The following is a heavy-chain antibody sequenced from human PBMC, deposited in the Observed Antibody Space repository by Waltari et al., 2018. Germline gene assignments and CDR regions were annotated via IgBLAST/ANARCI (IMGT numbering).Heavy chain of an antibody. Sequence: EVQLVESGGGLVKPGGSLRLSCAASGFTFRSYSMNWVRQAPGKGLEWVSCISSMSSYIYYADSVNGRFTMSRDNVKNSLYLQMNSLRAEDTAVYYCARDPENDAFDIWGQGTTVTVSS. CDR2: ISSMSSYI. CDR1: GFTFRSYS. CDR3: ARDPENDAFDI. J-gene: IGHJ3*02. V-gene: IGHV3-21*01.